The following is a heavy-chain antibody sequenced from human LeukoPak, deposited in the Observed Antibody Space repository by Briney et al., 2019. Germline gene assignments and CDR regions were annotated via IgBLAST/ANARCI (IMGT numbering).Heavy chain of an antibody. J-gene: IGHJ4*02. V-gene: IGHV4-34*01. Sequence: SETLSLTCAVYGGSFRGYYWSWIRQPPGKGLEWIGEINHSGSTNYNPSLKSRVTISVDTSKNQFSLKLSSVTAADTAVYYCARGRTVGYWGQGTLVTVSS. CDR2: INHSGST. CDR3: ARGRTVGY. D-gene: IGHD1-1*01. CDR1: GGSFRGYY.